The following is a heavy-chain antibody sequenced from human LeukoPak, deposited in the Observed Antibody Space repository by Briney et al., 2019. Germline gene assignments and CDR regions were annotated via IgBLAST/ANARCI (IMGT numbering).Heavy chain of an antibody. CDR3: ARESIYDILTGLDY. Sequence: QPGRSLRLSCAASGFTFSSYEMNWVRQAPGKGLEWVSYISSSGSTIYYADSVKGRFTISRDNAKNSLYLQMNSLRAEDTAVYYCARESIYDILTGLDYWGQGTLVTVSS. V-gene: IGHV3-48*03. D-gene: IGHD3-9*01. CDR2: ISSSGSTI. J-gene: IGHJ4*02. CDR1: GFTFSSYE.